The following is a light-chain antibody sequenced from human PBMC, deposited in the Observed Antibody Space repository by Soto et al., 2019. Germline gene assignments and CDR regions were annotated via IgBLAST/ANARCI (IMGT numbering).Light chain of an antibody. CDR2: DVT. Sequence: QSALTQPASVSGSPGQSITISCGGTSSDVGAYIYVSWYQQYPGKAPKLMIYDVTIRPSGVPDRFSGSKSGNTASLTISGLQADDEADYYCCSFVGTDSSFVFGSGTKLTVL. CDR3: CSFVGTDSSFV. J-gene: IGLJ1*01. V-gene: IGLV2-11*01. CDR1: SSDVGAYIY.